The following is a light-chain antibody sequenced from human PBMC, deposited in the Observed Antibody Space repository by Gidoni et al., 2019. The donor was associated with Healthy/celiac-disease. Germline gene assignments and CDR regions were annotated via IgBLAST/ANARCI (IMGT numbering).Light chain of an antibody. Sequence: DIHMTQPPSSLSASVGDRVTITCQASQDISNYLNWYQQKPGKAPKLLIYDASNLETGVPSRFSGSGSGTDFTFTISSLQAEDIETYYCQQYDNLPLTFGGGTKVEIK. CDR1: QDISNY. J-gene: IGKJ4*01. CDR2: DAS. V-gene: IGKV1-33*01. CDR3: QQYDNLPLT.